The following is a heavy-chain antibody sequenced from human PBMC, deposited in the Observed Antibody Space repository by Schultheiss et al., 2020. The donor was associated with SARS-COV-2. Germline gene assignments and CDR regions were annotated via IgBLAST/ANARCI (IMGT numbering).Heavy chain of an antibody. CDR1: GYTFTGYY. V-gene: IGHV1-18*04. Sequence: ASVKVSCKASGYTFTGYYMHWVRQAPGQGLEWMGWISAYNGNTNYAQKLQGRVTMTTDTSTSTAYMELRSLRSDDTAVYYCARASSSWVYWGQGTLVTVSS. CDR2: ISAYNGNT. CDR3: ARASSSWVY. D-gene: IGHD6-13*01. J-gene: IGHJ4*02.